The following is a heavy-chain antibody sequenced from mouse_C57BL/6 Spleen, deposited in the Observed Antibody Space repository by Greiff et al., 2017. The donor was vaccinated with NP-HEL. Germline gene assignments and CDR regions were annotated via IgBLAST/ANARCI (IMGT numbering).Heavy chain of an antibody. Sequence: EVKLVESGGDLVKPGGSLKLSCAASGFTFSSYGMSWVRQTPDKRLEWVATISSGGSYTYYPDSVKGRITISRDNTKNTLYLQMSSLKSEDTAMYYCARNQGYFDVWGTGTTLTVSS. J-gene: IGHJ1*03. V-gene: IGHV5-6*02. CDR2: ISSGGSYT. CDR3: ARNQGYFDV. CDR1: GFTFSSYG.